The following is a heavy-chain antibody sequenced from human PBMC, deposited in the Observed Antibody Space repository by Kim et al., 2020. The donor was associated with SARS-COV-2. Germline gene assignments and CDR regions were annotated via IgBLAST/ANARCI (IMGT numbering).Heavy chain of an antibody. CDR1: GFTFSFYY. CDR3: ARDDTAGNIDY. Sequence: GGSLRLSCAASGFTFSFYYMGWARQAPGKGLEWLANIIHDGSVKAYVDSVKGRFTISRDNAKNSLFLQMNSLRAEDTAVYVCARDDTAGNIDYWGQGTLVTVSS. V-gene: IGHV3-7*03. J-gene: IGHJ4*02. CDR2: IIHDGSVK. D-gene: IGHD3-10*01.